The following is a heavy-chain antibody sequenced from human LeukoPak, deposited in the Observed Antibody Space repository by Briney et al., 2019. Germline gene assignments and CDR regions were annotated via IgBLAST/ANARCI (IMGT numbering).Heavy chain of an antibody. CDR3: ARVPSSHHDFITMVRGGAYYYYMDV. D-gene: IGHD3-10*01. CDR1: GGTFSSYA. V-gene: IGHV1-69*05. Sequence: SVKVSCKASGGTFSSYAISWVRQAPGQGLEWMGGIIPIFGTANYAQKFQGRVTITTDESTSTAYMELSSLRSEDTAVYYCARVPSSHHDFITMVRGGAYYYYMDVWGKGTTVTVSS. CDR2: IIPIFGTA. J-gene: IGHJ6*03.